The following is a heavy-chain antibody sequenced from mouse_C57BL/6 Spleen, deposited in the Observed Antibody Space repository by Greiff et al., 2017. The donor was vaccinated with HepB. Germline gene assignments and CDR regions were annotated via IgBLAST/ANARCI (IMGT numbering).Heavy chain of an antibody. CDR2: ISYDGSN. D-gene: IGHD1-1*01. J-gene: IGHJ2*01. Sequence: EVKLVESGPGLVKPSQSLSLTCSVTGYSITSGYYWNWIRQFPGNKLEWMGYISYDGSNNYNPSLKNRISITRDTSKNQFFLKLNSVTTEDTATYYCAREGLYYYGSSFSYYFDYWGQGTTLTVSS. CDR1: GYSITSGYY. V-gene: IGHV3-6*01. CDR3: AREGLYYYGSSFSYYFDY.